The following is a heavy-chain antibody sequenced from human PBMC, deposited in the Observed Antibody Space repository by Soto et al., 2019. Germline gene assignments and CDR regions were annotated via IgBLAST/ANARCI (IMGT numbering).Heavy chain of an antibody. CDR1: GFTFSSYA. CDR3: ANLVVVVAATKPDAFDI. Sequence: GGSLRLSCAASGFTFSSYAMSWVRQAPGKGLEWVSAISGSGGRTYYEDSVKGRCTITRDNSKNTLYLQMNSLRAEDTAVYYCANLVVVVAATKPDAFDIWGQGTMVTVSS. CDR2: ISGSGGRT. J-gene: IGHJ3*02. V-gene: IGHV3-23*01. D-gene: IGHD2-15*01.